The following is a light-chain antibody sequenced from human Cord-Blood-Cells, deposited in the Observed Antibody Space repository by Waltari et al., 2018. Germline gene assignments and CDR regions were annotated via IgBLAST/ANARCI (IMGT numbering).Light chain of an antibody. CDR1: SSNIGSNY. CDR2: RNN. Sequence: QSVLTQPPSASGTPGQRVTISCSGSSSNIGSNYVYWYQQLPGTAPKLLIYRNNQRPSGVPDGCSGSKSCTSASLAISGLRSEDEADYYCAAWDDSLSGWVFGGGTKLTVL. J-gene: IGLJ3*02. V-gene: IGLV1-47*01. CDR3: AAWDDSLSGWV.